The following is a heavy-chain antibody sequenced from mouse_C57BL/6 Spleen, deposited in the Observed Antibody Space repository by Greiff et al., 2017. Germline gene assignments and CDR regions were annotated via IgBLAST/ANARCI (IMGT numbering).Heavy chain of an antibody. CDR3: AREGWGDY. Sequence: QVQLQQSGPELVKPGASVKISCKASGYAFSSSWMNWVKQRPGKGLEWIGRIYPGDGDTNYNGKFTGKATLTADKSSSTAYMQLSGLTSEDSAVYFCAREGWGDYWGQGTTLTVAA. CDR1: GYAFSSSW. J-gene: IGHJ2*01. CDR2: IYPGDGDT. D-gene: IGHD3-3*01. V-gene: IGHV1-82*01.